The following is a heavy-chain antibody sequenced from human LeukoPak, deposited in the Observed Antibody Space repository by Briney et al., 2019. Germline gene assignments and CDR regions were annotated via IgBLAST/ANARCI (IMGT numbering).Heavy chain of an antibody. J-gene: IGHJ4*02. V-gene: IGHV3-30-3*01. D-gene: IGHD4-17*01. CDR2: ISYDGSNK. Sequence: GRSLRLSCAASGFTFSSYAMHWVRQAPGKGLEWVAVISYDGSNKYYADSVKGRFTISRDNSKNTLYLQMNSLRAEDTAVYYCARRTEDYGDYLDYWGQGTLVTVSS. CDR1: GFTFSSYA. CDR3: ARRTEDYGDYLDY.